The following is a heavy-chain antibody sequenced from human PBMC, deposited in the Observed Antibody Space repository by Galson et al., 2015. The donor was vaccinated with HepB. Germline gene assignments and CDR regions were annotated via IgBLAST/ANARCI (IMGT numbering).Heavy chain of an antibody. CDR1: GGSFSGYY. D-gene: IGHD5-18*01. Sequence: LSLTCAVYGGSFSGYYWSWIRQPPGKGLEWIGEINHSGSTNYNPSLKSRVTISVDTSKNQFSLKLSSVTAADTAVYYCARAGYSYGYAGGYDYWGQGTLVTVSS. J-gene: IGHJ4*02. V-gene: IGHV4-34*01. CDR3: ARAGYSYGYAGGYDY. CDR2: INHSGST.